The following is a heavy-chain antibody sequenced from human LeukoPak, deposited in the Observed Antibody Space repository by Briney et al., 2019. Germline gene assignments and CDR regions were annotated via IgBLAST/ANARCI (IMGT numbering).Heavy chain of an antibody. Sequence: TGGSLRLSCAASGVTFSRYWMSRVRQAPGKGLEWVANIKEDGSVKYYVDSVKGRFTISRDNAKNSLFLQMNSLRAEDTAVYYCARRGGGRLYGEYPDYFYYMDVRGKGTTVTVSS. V-gene: IGHV3-7*01. CDR3: ARRGGGRLYGEYPDYFYYMDV. CDR2: IKEDGSVK. J-gene: IGHJ6*03. D-gene: IGHD4-17*01. CDR1: GVTFSRYW.